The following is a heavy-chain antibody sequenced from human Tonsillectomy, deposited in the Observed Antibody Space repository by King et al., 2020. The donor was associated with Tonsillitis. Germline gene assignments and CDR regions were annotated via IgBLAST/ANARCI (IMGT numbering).Heavy chain of an antibody. J-gene: IGHJ4*02. Sequence: VQLVESGGGLVQPGGSLRLSCAASGFTFSSYAMSWVRQAPGKGLEWVSGISGNGGSTYYADSVKGRFTISRDNSKDTLYLQMNSLRAEDTAVYYCAKGRTSRCVGVIAVAGDVDYWGQGTLVTVSS. V-gene: IGHV3-23*04. CDR1: GFTFSSYA. CDR3: AKGRTSRCVGVIAVAGDVDY. CDR2: ISGNGGST. D-gene: IGHD6-19*01.